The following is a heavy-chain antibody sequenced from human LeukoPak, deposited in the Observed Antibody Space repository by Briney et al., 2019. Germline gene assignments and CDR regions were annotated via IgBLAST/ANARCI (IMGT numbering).Heavy chain of an antibody. V-gene: IGHV3-30*02. CDR3: ARVDYGGGSGTGGDY. CDR2: IRYDGNNK. D-gene: IGHD4-23*01. J-gene: IGHJ4*02. Sequence: GGSLRLSCAASGFTFSSYGMHWVRQAPGKGLEWVAFIRYDGNNKYYTDSVKGRFTISRDNAKNSLYLQMNSLRAEDTAVYYCARVDYGGGSGTGGDYWGQGTLVTVSS. CDR1: GFTFSSYG.